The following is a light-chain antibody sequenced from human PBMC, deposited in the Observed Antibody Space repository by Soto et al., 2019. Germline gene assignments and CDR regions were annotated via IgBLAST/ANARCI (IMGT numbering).Light chain of an antibody. CDR1: QSVSSSC. J-gene: IGKJ4*01. Sequence: TVSPGTLSLYKGARATLSCRASQSVSSSCLAWYQQKPGQAPRLLIYDASSRAPGVPDRFSASASGADFSLTISRLEPADFAVYYCQQYVSSPPTFGGGTKVDIK. CDR2: DAS. V-gene: IGKV3-20*01. CDR3: QQYVSSPPT.